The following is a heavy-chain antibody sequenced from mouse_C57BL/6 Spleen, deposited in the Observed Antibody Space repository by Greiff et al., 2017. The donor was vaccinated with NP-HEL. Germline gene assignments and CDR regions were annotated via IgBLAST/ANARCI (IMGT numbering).Heavy chain of an antibody. D-gene: IGHD3-2*02. Sequence: QVQLQQPGAELVMPGASVKLSCKASGYTFTSYWMHWVKQRPGQGLEWIGEIDPSDSYTNYNQKFKGKSTLTVDKSPSTAYMQLSSLTSEDSAVYYCARRDSSGYVGWFAYWGQGTLVTVSA. CDR1: GYTFTSYW. CDR2: IDPSDSYT. CDR3: ARRDSSGYVGWFAY. J-gene: IGHJ3*01. V-gene: IGHV1-69*01.